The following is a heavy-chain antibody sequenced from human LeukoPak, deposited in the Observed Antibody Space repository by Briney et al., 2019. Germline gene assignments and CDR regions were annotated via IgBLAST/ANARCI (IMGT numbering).Heavy chain of an antibody. V-gene: IGHV4-31*03. CDR2: VDHSWRI. CDR3: AGGNDDSKIPH. D-gene: IGHD3-22*01. J-gene: IGHJ1*01. Sequence: TLPLTCKVSGVSITSTNFYWTWIRQHPEKGPEWIGHVDHSWRIYYSPCLTSRATISVDASKKQFSLRLSSPTDADTAVYYCAGGNDDSKIPHWGQGTLVTVSS. CDR1: GVSITSTNFY.